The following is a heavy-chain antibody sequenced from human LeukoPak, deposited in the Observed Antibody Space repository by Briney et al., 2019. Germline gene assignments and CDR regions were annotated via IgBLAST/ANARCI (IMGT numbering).Heavy chain of an antibody. D-gene: IGHD2-8*02. J-gene: IGHJ4*02. CDR3: ARDPSGPPDF. V-gene: IGHV3-33*08. CDR2: LRYDGSTE. Sequence: GGSLRLSCAASEFTFSNYDMHWVRQAPGKGLEWVANLRYDGSTEDYADSVRGRFTISRDNSRNILYLQMSSLRAEDTALYYCARDPSGPPDFWGQGTLVTVSS. CDR1: EFTFSNYD.